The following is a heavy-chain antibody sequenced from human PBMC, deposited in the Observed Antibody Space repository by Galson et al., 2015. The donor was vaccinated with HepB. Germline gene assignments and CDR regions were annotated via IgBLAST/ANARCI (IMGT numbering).Heavy chain of an antibody. CDR1: GFTFSSYS. V-gene: IGHV3-21*01. CDR3: ARDNTYYGSGSYDH. Sequence: SLRLSCAASGFTFSSYSMDWVRQAPGKGLEWVSSISSSSSYIYYTDSVKGRFTISRDNARNSLYLQMNSLRAEDTAVYYCARDNTYYGSGSYDHWGQGTLVTVSS. J-gene: IGHJ5*02. D-gene: IGHD3-10*01. CDR2: ISSSSSYI.